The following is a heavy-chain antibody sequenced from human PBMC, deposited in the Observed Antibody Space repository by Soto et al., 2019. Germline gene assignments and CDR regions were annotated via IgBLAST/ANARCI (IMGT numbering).Heavy chain of an antibody. D-gene: IGHD3-16*02. J-gene: IGHJ6*03. CDR3: AKDISPVIESGYMDV. V-gene: IGHV3-9*01. CDR2: ISWNSGSI. CDR1: GFTFDDYA. Sequence: VQLVESGGGLVQPGRSLRLSCAASGFTFDDYAMHWVRQAPGKGMEWVSGISWNSGSIGYADSVKGRVTISRDNAKNSLYLQMNSLRAEDTALYYCAKDISPVIESGYMDVGGKGTTVTVSS.